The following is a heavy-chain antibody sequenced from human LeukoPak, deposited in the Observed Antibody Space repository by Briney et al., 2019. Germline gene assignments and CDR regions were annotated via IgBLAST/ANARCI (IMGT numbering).Heavy chain of an antibody. V-gene: IGHV4-61*01. D-gene: IGHD3-10*01. Sequence: SETLSLTCTVSGASVRSGSNYWSWIRQPPGKGLEWIGYIYKSGSTNYNPSLKSRVTISVDTSKKQSSLKLSSVTASDTAVYYCARDPYYYGSGYGMDVWGKGTTVTVSS. CDR2: IYKSGST. J-gene: IGHJ6*04. CDR1: GASVRSGSNY. CDR3: ARDPYYYGSGYGMDV.